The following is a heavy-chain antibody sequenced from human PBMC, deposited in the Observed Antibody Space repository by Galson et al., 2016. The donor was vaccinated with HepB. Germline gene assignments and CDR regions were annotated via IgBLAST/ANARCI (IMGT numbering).Heavy chain of an antibody. D-gene: IGHD6-6*01. CDR1: GGSISCTSCYY. V-gene: IGHV4-39*07. Sequence: TLSLTCTVSGGSISCTSCYYWGWIRQPPGKGLEWIGSIYYTGSANYAPSLESRVTISLDTSKNQFSLKLTSVTAADTAVYYCARPHYTSSSGNTHTFDIWGQGTMVIVSS. CDR3: ARPHYTSSSGNTHTFDI. J-gene: IGHJ3*02. CDR2: IYYTGSA.